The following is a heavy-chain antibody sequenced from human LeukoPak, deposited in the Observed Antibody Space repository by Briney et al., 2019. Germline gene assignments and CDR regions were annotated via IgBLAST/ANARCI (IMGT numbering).Heavy chain of an antibody. J-gene: IGHJ6*03. CDR1: GYTFTSYD. CDR3: ARGKISGYYHPYYYYMDV. V-gene: IGHV1-8*01. CDR2: MNPNSGNT. Sequence: ASVKVSCKASGYTFTSYDINWVQQATGQGLEWMGWMNPNSGNTGYAQKFQGRVTMTRNTSISTAYMELSSLRSEDTAVYYCARGKISGYYHPYYYYMDVWGKGTTVTVSS. D-gene: IGHD3-3*01.